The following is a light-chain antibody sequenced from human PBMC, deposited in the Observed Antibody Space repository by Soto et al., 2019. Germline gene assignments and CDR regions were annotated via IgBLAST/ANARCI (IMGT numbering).Light chain of an antibody. CDR1: SSNIGENY. V-gene: IGLV1-36*01. J-gene: IGLJ3*02. CDR3: EAWDDSLNGHV. Sequence: QSVLTQPPSVSAAPRQRVTISCSGSSSNIGENYINWYQQLPGKAPKLLIYHDDLLSAGVSDRFSGSKSGTSASLAISDLQSEDEADYYCEAWDDSLNGHVFGGGTKVTVL. CDR2: HDD.